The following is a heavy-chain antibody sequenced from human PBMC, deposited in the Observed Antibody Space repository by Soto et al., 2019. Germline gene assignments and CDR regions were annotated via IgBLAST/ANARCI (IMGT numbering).Heavy chain of an antibody. CDR2: ISGSGGSI. CDR3: AKDLMVAPGDYFDY. Sequence: SLGLSCAASGFSFSSYAMNWVRQAPGKGPEWVSGISGSGGSIYYADSVQGRFTISRDNSKNTLYLQMNSLRAEDTAVYYCAKDLMVAPGDYFDYWGQGTLVTVSS. CDR1: GFSFSSYA. V-gene: IGHV3-23*01. J-gene: IGHJ4*02. D-gene: IGHD2-8*01.